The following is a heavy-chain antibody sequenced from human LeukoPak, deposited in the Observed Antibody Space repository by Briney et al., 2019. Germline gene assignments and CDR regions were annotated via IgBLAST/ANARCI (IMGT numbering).Heavy chain of an antibody. Sequence: VASVKVSCKASGYSFTSYYMHWVRQAPGQGLEWVGWINPNSGGTNYAQKFQGRVTMTRDTSISTAYMELCRLKSDDTAVYYCAREGGDYQSDYWGQGTLVTVSS. CDR2: INPNSGGT. D-gene: IGHD4-17*01. V-gene: IGHV1-2*02. CDR1: GYSFTSYY. J-gene: IGHJ4*02. CDR3: AREGGDYQSDY.